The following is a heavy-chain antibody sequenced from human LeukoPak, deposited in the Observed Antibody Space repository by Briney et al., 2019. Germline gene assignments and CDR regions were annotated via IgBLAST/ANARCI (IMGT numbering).Heavy chain of an antibody. D-gene: IGHD3-22*01. CDR2: IYHSGST. V-gene: IGHV4-59*01. J-gene: IGHJ5*02. CDR3: ARAWDYYDTNWFDP. CDR1: GGSISSYY. Sequence: SETLSLTCTVSGGSISSYYWSWIRQPPGKGLEWIGYIYHSGSTNYNPSLKSRVTISVDTSKNQFSLKLSSVTAADTAVYYCARAWDYYDTNWFDPWGQGTLVTVSS.